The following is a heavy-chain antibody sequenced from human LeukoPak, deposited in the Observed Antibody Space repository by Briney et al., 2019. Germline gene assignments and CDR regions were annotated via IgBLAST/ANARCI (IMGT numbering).Heavy chain of an antibody. V-gene: IGHV4-38-2*02. CDR3: ARASDSGYNWFDP. Sequence: SETLSLTCTVSGGSISSGYYWGWIRQPPGKGLEWIGSIYHSGSTYYNPSLKSRVTISVDTSKNQFSLKLSSVTAADTAVYYCARASDSGYNWFDPWGQGTLVTVSS. J-gene: IGHJ5*02. CDR1: GGSISSGYY. D-gene: IGHD6-19*01. CDR2: IYHSGST.